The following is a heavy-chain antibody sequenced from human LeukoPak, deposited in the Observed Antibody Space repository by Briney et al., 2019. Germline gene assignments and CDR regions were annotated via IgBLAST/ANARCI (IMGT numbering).Heavy chain of an antibody. J-gene: IGHJ4*02. CDR2: IDPSDSYT. CDR1: GYSFTSYW. Sequence: GESLKISCKGSGYSFTSYWISWVRQMPGKGLEWMGRIDPSDSYTNYSPSFQGHVTISADKSISTAYLQWSSLKASDTAMYYCAKTVTLGLPFFGYWGQGTLVTGSS. CDR3: AKTVTLGLPFFGY. D-gene: IGHD1/OR15-1a*01. V-gene: IGHV5-10-1*01.